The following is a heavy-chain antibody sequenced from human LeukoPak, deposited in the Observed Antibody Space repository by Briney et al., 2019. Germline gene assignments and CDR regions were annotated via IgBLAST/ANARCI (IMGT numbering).Heavy chain of an antibody. CDR1: GFTFSSYA. Sequence: PGGSLRLSCAASGFTFSSYAMSWVRQAPGKGLEWVSAISGSDVSTYYADSVKGRFTISRDNSKSTLYLQMHSLRAEDTAIYYCAKGGCSSTTCLVDYWGQGTLVPVSS. CDR3: AKGGCSSTTCLVDY. CDR2: ISGSDVST. J-gene: IGHJ4*02. V-gene: IGHV3-23*01. D-gene: IGHD2-2*01.